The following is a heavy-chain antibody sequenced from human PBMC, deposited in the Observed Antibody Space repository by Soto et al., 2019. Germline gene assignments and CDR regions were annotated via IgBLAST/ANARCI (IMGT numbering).Heavy chain of an antibody. CDR2: IFDSGST. CDR3: AIRVTEATTTGDGFDI. D-gene: IGHD4-17*01. J-gene: IGHJ3*02. Sequence: SETLSLTCAVSGASLSSVGYYWHWIRQHPGKGLEWLGYIFDSGSTYYSPSLKSRLTISADTSNNQHSLRLTSVTAADTAVYYCAIRVTEATTTGDGFDIWGQGTMVTVSS. CDR1: GASLSSVGYY. V-gene: IGHV4-61*08.